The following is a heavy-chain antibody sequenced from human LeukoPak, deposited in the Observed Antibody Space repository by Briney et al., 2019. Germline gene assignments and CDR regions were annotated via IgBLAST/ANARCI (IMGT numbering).Heavy chain of an antibody. CDR1: GFTFSSYA. D-gene: IGHD1-14*01. CDR2: ISYDGSNK. CDR3: ARGSPDVTHYYYGMDV. J-gene: IGHJ6*02. Sequence: GSLRLSCAASGFTFSSYAMHWVRQAPGKGLEWVAVISYDGSNKYYADSVKGRFTISRDNSKNTLYLQMNSLRAEDTAVYYCARGSPDVTHYYYGMDVWGQGTTVTVSS. V-gene: IGHV3-30-3*01.